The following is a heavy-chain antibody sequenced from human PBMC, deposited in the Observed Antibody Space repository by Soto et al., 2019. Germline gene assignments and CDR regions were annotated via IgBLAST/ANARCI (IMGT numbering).Heavy chain of an antibody. Sequence: GGSLRLSCAASGFTFSSYAMHWVRQAPGKGLEWVAVISYDGSNKYYADSVKGRFTISRDNSKNTLYLQMNGLRAEDTAVYYCAREMGGGITMIVVALDYWGQGTLVTAPQ. J-gene: IGHJ4*02. CDR2: ISYDGSNK. V-gene: IGHV3-30-3*01. D-gene: IGHD3-22*01. CDR3: AREMGGGITMIVVALDY. CDR1: GFTFSSYA.